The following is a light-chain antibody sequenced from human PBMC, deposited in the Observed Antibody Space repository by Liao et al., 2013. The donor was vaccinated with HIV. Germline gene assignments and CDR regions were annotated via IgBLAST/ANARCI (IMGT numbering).Light chain of an antibody. CDR1: NIGSKR. J-gene: IGLJ3*02. V-gene: IGLV3-25*03. CDR3: QSADSSGTCPV. Sequence: SYELTQPPSVSVAPGKTASITCEGKNIGSKRVHWYQQKPGQAPVVVIYYDNDRPSGIPERFSGSSSGTTVTLTISGVQAEDEADYYCQSADSSGTCPVFGGGTKLTVL. CDR2: YDN.